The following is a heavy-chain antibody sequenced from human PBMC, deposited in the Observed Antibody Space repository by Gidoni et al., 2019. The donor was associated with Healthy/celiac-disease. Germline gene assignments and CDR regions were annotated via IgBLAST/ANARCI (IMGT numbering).Heavy chain of an antibody. CDR3: AKEAVGYYALED. V-gene: IGHV3-30*18. D-gene: IGHD3-10*01. CDR1: GFTFSRYG. J-gene: IGHJ4*02. Sequence: QVQLVESGGGVVQPGRSRRLSWAASGFTFSRYGMHWVRQAPGKGLELVAVISYDGSNKYYADSVKGRFTISRDNSKNTLYLQMTSLRAEDTAVYYCAKEAVGYYALEDWGQGTLVTVSS. CDR2: ISYDGSNK.